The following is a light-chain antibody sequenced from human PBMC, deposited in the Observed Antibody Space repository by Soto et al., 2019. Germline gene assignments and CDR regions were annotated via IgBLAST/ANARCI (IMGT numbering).Light chain of an antibody. CDR3: SSYTTSSTLV. V-gene: IGLV2-14*01. CDR2: EVR. Sequence: QSALTQHASVSGSPGQSITISCTGTSSDVGGYHYVSWYQQHPGKAPKLLIYEVRNRPSGVSNRFSGSKSGNTASLTISGLQAEDEADYYCSSYTTSSTLVFGAGTKLTVL. J-gene: IGLJ2*01. CDR1: SSDVGGYHY.